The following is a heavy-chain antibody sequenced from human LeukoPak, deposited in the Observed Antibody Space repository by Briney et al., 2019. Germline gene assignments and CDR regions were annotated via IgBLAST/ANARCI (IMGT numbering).Heavy chain of an antibody. CDR2: ISAYNGDT. J-gene: IGHJ4*02. V-gene: IGHV1-18*01. D-gene: IGHD6-19*01. Sequence: ASVKVSCKASGYTFTSHSIIWVRPAPAQGLEWMGWISAYNGDTKYTQKTQGRVTMTTDASTSTAYMELRRLRSDDTAVYYCAREPLNTSGWYAYLESWGEGTLVSVSS. CDR1: GYTFTSHS. CDR3: AREPLNTSGWYAYLES.